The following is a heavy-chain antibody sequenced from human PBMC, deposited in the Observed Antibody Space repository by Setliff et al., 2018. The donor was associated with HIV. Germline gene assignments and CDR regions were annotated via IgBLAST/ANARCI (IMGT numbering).Heavy chain of an antibody. Sequence: GASVKVSCKASGYTFTGYYMHWVRQAPGQGLEWMGWINPNSGGTNYAQKFQGRVTMARDTSISTAYMELSRLRSDDTAVYYCASEEINGSSGGFDYWGQGTLVTVSS. CDR3: ASEEINGSSGGFDY. CDR1: GYTFTGYY. D-gene: IGHD6-19*01. CDR2: INPNSGGT. J-gene: IGHJ4*02. V-gene: IGHV1-2*02.